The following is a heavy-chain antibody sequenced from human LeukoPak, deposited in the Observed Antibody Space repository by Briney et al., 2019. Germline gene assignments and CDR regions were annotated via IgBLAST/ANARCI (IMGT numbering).Heavy chain of an antibody. D-gene: IGHD5-18*01. CDR3: ARGGSGYSYGKIDS. Sequence: PGGSLRLSCAGSGFTLSNFWVHWVRQAPGKGLVWVSRIHPDGTTINYGDFVKGRFTISRDNAQNTVYLQMNSLTVEDTAVYYCARGGSGYSYGKIDSWGQGILVTVSS. V-gene: IGHV3-74*01. CDR1: GFTLSNFW. J-gene: IGHJ4*02. CDR2: IHPDGTTI.